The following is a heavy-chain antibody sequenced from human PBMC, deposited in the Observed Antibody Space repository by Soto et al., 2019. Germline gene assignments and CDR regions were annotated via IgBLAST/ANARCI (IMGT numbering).Heavy chain of an antibody. D-gene: IGHD3-3*01. V-gene: IGHV1-8*01. Sequence: ASVKVSCKASGYTFTSYDINWVRQATGQGLEWMGWMNPNSGNTGYAQKFQGRVTMTRNTSISTAYMELSSLRSEDTAVYYCARGSSYDFWSGYSLDYWGQGTLVTVSS. CDR3: ARGSSYDFWSGYSLDY. J-gene: IGHJ4*02. CDR2: MNPNSGNT. CDR1: GYTFTSYD.